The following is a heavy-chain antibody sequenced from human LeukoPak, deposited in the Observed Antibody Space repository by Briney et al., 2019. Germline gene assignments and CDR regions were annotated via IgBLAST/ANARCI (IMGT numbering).Heavy chain of an antibody. D-gene: IGHD3-9*01. CDR3: ARVDLRYFDWLSTYYFDY. J-gene: IGHJ4*02. CDR2: IYYSGST. CDR1: GGSISSYY. Sequence: KPSETLSLICTVSGGSISSYYWSWIRQPPGKGLEWIGYIYYSGSTNYNPSLKSRVTISVDTTKNQFSLKLSSVTAADTAVYYCARVDLRYFDWLSTYYFDYWGQGTLVTVSS. V-gene: IGHV4-59*01.